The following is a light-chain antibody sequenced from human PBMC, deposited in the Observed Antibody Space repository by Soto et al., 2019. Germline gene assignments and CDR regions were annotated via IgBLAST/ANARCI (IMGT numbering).Light chain of an antibody. Sequence: EIVLTQSPGTLSLSPGERATLSCRASQSVSSSYLAWYQQKPGQAPRLLIYGASRRATGIPARFSGSGSGTDFTLTISSLEPEGFAVYYCQQYGSSPLAFGQGTKVEIK. CDR2: GAS. CDR3: QQYGSSPLA. CDR1: QSVSSSY. V-gene: IGKV3-20*01. J-gene: IGKJ1*01.